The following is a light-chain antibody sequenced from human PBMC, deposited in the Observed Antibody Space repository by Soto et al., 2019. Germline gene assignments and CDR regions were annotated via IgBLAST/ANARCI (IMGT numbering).Light chain of an antibody. V-gene: IGKV1-5*01. J-gene: IGKJ2*01. CDR1: QSISSW. Sequence: DIQMTQSPSTLSASVGDRVTITCRASQSISSWLAWYQQKPGKAPKLLIYDASSLESGVPSRFSGSGSGTEFTLTISRPPPYEFATYYCPQENSYSPNFCQGT. CDR3: PQENSYSPN. CDR2: DAS.